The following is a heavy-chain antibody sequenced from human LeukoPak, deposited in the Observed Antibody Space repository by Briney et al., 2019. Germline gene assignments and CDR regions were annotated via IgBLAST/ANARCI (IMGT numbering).Heavy chain of an antibody. CDR2: IRYDGSNK. V-gene: IGHV3-30*02. Sequence: GGSLRLSCAASGFTFSSYGMHWVRQAPGKGLEWVALIRYDGSNKYYADSVKGRFTISRDNSKNTLYLQMNSLRAEDTAVYYCAKVHVPVDGKGTPEYWGQGTLVTVSS. D-gene: IGHD6-19*01. CDR3: AKVHVPVDGKGTPEY. CDR1: GFTFSSYG. J-gene: IGHJ4*02.